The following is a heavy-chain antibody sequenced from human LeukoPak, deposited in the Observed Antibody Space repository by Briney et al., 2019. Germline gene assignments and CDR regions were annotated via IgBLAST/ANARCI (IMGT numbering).Heavy chain of an antibody. CDR1: GYTFTSYG. D-gene: IGHD1-26*01. Sequence: ASVKVSCKASGYTFTSYGISWVRQAPGQGLEWMGWISAYNGYTNYAQKLQGRVTMTTDTSTSTAYMELSRLRSDDTAVYYCARDGSGSYYGRVHDAFDIWGQGTMVTVSS. CDR3: ARDGSGSYYGRVHDAFDI. J-gene: IGHJ3*02. CDR2: ISAYNGYT. V-gene: IGHV1-18*01.